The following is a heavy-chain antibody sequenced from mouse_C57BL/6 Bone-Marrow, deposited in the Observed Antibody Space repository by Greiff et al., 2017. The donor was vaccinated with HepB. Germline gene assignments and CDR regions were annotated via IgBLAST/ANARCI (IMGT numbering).Heavy chain of an antibody. J-gene: IGHJ4*01. CDR2: ISDGGSYT. V-gene: IGHV5-4*01. CDR3: ARDLGALC. D-gene: IGHD3-1*01. Sequence: EVKLVESGGGLVKPGGSPKLSCAASGFTFSSYAMSWVRQTPEKRLEWVATISDGGSYTYYPDNVKGRFTISRDNAKNNLYLQMSHLKSEDTAMYYCARDLGALCWGQGTSVTVSS. CDR1: GFTFSSYA.